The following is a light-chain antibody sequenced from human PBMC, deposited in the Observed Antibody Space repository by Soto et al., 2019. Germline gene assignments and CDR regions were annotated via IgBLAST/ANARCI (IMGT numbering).Light chain of an antibody. CDR2: DAS. CDR3: QRYNNWPLT. Sequence: EIVMTQSPATLSVSPVQGPTLSCRASQGIGSTLAWYQHKPGQTPRLLIYDASTRATGVPVRFSGSGSGTEFTLTINSLQSEDFAVYYCQRYNNWPLTFGGGTKVDIK. V-gene: IGKV3-15*01. J-gene: IGKJ4*01. CDR1: QGIGST.